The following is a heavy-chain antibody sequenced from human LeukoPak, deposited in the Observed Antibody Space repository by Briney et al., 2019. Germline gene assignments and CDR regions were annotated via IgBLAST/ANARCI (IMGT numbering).Heavy chain of an antibody. J-gene: IGHJ6*04. CDR3: ARDKSYYAILTGYYYYYGMDV. D-gene: IGHD3-9*01. V-gene: IGHV1-18*04. CDR2: ISAYNGNT. Sequence: GASVKVSCKASGYTFTSYEISWVRQAPGHRLEWMGWISAYNGNTNYAQKLQGRVTMTTDTSTRTAYMELRSLRSDDTAVYYCARDKSYYAILTGYYYYYGMDVWGKGTTVTVSS. CDR1: GYTFTSYE.